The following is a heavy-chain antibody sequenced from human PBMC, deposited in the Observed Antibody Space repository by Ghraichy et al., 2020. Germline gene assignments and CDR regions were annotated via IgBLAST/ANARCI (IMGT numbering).Heavy chain of an antibody. CDR2: TGSA. CDR3: ARARDDYPHYYFDY. CDR1: GDSVNGRDHF. J-gene: IGHJ4*02. V-gene: IGHV4-30-4*01. Sequence: SETLSLTCSVSGDSVNGRDHFWTWIRQPPGKGLEWLGYTGSAYSNPSLKGRLTISVDTSNNQFSLNLRSVTAADTAVYFCARARDDYPHYYFDYWGQGVLVTVSS. D-gene: IGHD5-24*01.